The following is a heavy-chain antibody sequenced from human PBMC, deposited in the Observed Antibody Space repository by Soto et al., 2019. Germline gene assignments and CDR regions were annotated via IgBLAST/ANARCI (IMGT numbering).Heavy chain of an antibody. J-gene: IGHJ5*02. CDR1: GGSIQSFDYF. V-gene: IGHV4-39*01. D-gene: IGHD4-17*01. CDR2: INYSGRA. CDR3: ARHAYSDYVLTWFDP. Sequence: QLQLQESGPGLVKSSESLSLTCTVSGGSIQSFDYFWGWIRQAPGKGLEWIGSINYSGRAYHNLSLKSRVTMSVDTSKNHVSLTLSSVTAADTAIYYCARHAYSDYVLTWFDPWGQGILVTVSS.